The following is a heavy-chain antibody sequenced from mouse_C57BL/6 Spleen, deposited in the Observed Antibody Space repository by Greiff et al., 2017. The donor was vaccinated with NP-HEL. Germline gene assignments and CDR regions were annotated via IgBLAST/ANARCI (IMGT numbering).Heavy chain of an antibody. J-gene: IGHJ2*01. CDR1: GYTFTDYY. D-gene: IGHD3-2*02. CDR2: INPNNGGT. V-gene: IGHV1-26*01. Sequence: EVQLQQSGPELVKPGASVKISCKASGYTFTDYYMNWVKQSHGKSLEWIGDINPNNGGTSYNQKFKGKATLTVDKSSSTAYMELRSLTSEDSAVYYCATDSSGGYWGQGTTLTVSS. CDR3: ATDSSGGY.